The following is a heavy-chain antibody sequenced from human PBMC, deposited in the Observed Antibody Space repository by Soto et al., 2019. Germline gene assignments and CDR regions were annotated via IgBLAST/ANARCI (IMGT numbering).Heavy chain of an antibody. CDR1: GYTFTSYG. D-gene: IGHD3-22*01. J-gene: IGHJ4*02. Sequence: GASVKVSCKASGYTFTSYGISWVRQAPGQGLEWMGWISAYNGNTNYAQKFQGRVTMTTDTSMSTAYMELRSLRSDDTAVYYCARAYDSSGYYQFPLDYWGQGTLVTVSS. CDR3: ARAYDSSGYYQFPLDY. CDR2: ISAYNGNT. V-gene: IGHV1-18*01.